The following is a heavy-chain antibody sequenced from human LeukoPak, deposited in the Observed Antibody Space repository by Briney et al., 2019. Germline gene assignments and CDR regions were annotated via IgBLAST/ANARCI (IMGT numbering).Heavy chain of an antibody. V-gene: IGHV3-23*01. CDR2: LTSGGSI. Sequence: PGGSPRLSCAASGFTFSSYAMTWVRQAPGKGLEWVSTLTSGGSIYYADSVKGRFTISRDNSKNTLYLQMNSLRAEDTAVYYCAKRGPEQVGTCDNWGPGDLVTVSS. D-gene: IGHD1/OR15-1a*01. J-gene: IGHJ4*02. CDR3: AKRGPEQVGTCDN. CDR1: GFTFSSYA.